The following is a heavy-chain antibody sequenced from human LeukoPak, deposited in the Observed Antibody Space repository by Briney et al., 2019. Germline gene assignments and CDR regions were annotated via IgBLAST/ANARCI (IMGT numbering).Heavy chain of an antibody. CDR3: ARDFPMYN. CDR1: GFTVSSNY. V-gene: IGHV3-53*01. Sequence: GRSLRLSCAASGFTVSSNYMSWVRPAPGKGLEWVSVISGGGSTYYADSVKGRFTISRDNSKNTLYLQMNSLRAEDTAVYYCARDFPMYNWGQGTLVTVSS. D-gene: IGHD1-14*01. CDR2: ISGGGST. J-gene: IGHJ4*02.